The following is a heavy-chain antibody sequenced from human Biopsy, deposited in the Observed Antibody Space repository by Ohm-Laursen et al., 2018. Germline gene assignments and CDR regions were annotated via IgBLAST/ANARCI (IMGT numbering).Heavy chain of an antibody. CDR2: INCKTGDT. D-gene: IGHD2-8*01. V-gene: IGHV1-2*02. CDR1: SYTFTDYN. J-gene: IGHJ4*02. Sequence: ASVKASCKASSYTFTDYNIHWMRQAPGQGLEWLGYINCKTGDTNYAQKFQGTFTMTRDTSISTAYMELGSLRSADTAIYYCARDPLNGHKHFDYWGQGSLVTVSS. CDR3: ARDPLNGHKHFDY.